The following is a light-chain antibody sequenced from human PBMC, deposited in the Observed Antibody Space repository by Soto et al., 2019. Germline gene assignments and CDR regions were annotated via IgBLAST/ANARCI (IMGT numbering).Light chain of an antibody. Sequence: QSALTQPPSASGTPGQKVTISCSGSSSNIGSKTVNWYQQLPGTAPKLLIFINNQRPSRVPDRFSGSKSGTSASLAISGLQSDAEADYYCAAWDTCLNGYVFGTGTKVTVL. V-gene: IGLV1-44*01. CDR1: SSNIGSKT. CDR3: AAWDTCLNGYV. J-gene: IGLJ1*01. CDR2: INN.